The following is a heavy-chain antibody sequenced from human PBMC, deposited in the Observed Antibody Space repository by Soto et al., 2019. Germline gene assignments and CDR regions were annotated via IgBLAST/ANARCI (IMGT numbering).Heavy chain of an antibody. CDR3: AICSGGSCYPGYYGMDV. CDR1: GGTFSSYA. Sequence: SVKVSCKASGGTFSSYAISWVRQAPGQGLEWMGGIIPIFGTANYAQKFQGRVTITADESTSTAYMELSSLRSEDTAVYYCAICSGGSCYPGYYGMDVWGQGTTVTVSS. CDR2: IIPIFGTA. J-gene: IGHJ6*02. D-gene: IGHD2-15*01. V-gene: IGHV1-69*13.